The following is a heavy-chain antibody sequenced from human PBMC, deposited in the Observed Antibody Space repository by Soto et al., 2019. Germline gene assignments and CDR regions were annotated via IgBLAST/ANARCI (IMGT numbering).Heavy chain of an antibody. Sequence: QVQLVQSGAEVKKPGSSVKVSYKASGGTFGSYAISWVRQAPGQGLEWMGGIIPIPGTANYAQKFQGRVTIAADESTSTAYMELSSLRSEDTAVYYCARSQGSSTSLEIYYYYYYGMDGWGQGTKVNVSS. J-gene: IGHJ6*02. CDR2: IIPIPGTA. CDR1: GGTFGSYA. V-gene: IGHV1-69*01. D-gene: IGHD2-2*01. CDR3: ARSQGSSTSLEIYYYYYYGMDG.